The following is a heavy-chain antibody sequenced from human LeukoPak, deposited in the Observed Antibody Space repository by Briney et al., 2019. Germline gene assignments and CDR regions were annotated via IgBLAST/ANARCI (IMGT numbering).Heavy chain of an antibody. D-gene: IGHD4-17*01. CDR2: ITSNGGST. J-gene: IGHJ3*02. V-gene: IGHV3-64D*06. CDR3: VNLLGDYGDYSGEVDI. Sequence: PGGSLRLSCSASGFIFRNYAMHWVRQAPGEGLEYVSAITSNGGSTYYADSVKGRFTISRDNSKNTVFLQMNSLKVEDTAVYYCVNLLGDYGDYSGEVDIWGQGTMVIVSS. CDR1: GFIFRNYA.